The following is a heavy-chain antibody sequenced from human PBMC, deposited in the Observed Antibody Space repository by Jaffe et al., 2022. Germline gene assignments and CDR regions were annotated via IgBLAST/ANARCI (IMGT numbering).Heavy chain of an antibody. CDR1: GGSISSSSYY. CDR2: IYYSGST. D-gene: IGHD3-3*01. Sequence: QLQLQESGPGLVKPSETLSLTCTVSGGSISSSSYYWGWIRQPPGKGLEWIGSIYYSGSTYYNPSLKSRVTISVDTSKNQFSLKLSSVTAADTAVYYCARHAREIFWSDRPYYYYMDVWGKGTTVTVSS. CDR3: ARHAREIFWSDRPYYYYMDV. J-gene: IGHJ6*03. V-gene: IGHV4-39*01.